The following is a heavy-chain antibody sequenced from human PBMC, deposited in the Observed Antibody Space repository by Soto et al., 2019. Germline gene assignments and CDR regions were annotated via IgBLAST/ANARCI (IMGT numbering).Heavy chain of an antibody. CDR3: VKAAPKYSDYYYYMDV. CDR2: IYYSGST. Sequence: PSETLSLTCTVSGGSISSSSYYWGWIRQPPGKGLEWIGSIYYSGSTYYNPSLKSRVTISVDTSKNQFSLKLSSVTAADTAVYYCVKAAPKYSDYYYYMDVWGKGTTVTVSS. V-gene: IGHV4-39*01. J-gene: IGHJ6*03. D-gene: IGHD6-6*01. CDR1: GGSISSSSYY.